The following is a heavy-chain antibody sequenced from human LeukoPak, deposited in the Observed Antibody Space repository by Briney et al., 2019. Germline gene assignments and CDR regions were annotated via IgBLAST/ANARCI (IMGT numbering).Heavy chain of an antibody. J-gene: IGHJ5*02. Sequence: SGTLSLTCIVSGASASYNYWSWLRQPAGKGLEWVGRIDTSGNTNYNPSLKSRVSMSMDTSKKQFSLQLTSVTAADTAVYYCAQGPWVAGGGMIDPWGLGTLVTVSS. CDR3: AQGPWVAGGGMIDP. CDR2: IDTSGNT. V-gene: IGHV4-4*07. D-gene: IGHD3-16*01. CDR1: GASASYNY.